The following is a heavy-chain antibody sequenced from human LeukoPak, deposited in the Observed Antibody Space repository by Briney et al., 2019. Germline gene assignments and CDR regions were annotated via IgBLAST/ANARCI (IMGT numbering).Heavy chain of an antibody. D-gene: IGHD5-18*01. J-gene: IGHJ4*02. CDR2: INPNSGGT. CDR1: GYTFTGYY. Sequence: ASVKVSCKASGYTFTGYYMHWVRQAPGQGLEWMGWINPNSGGTSYAQKFQGRVTMTRDTSISTAYVELSRLRSDDTAVYYCARIGVQLWVDTPDYWGQGTLVTVSS. V-gene: IGHV1-2*02. CDR3: ARIGVQLWVDTPDY.